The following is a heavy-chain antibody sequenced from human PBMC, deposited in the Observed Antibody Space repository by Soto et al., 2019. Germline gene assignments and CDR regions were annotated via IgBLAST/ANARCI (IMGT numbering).Heavy chain of an antibody. CDR3: ARVVPAAIRYTWFASRGADYYYYGMDV. V-gene: IGHV1-18*04. CDR1: GYTFTSYG. Sequence: ASVKVSCKASGYTFTSYGISWVRQAPGQGLEWMGWISAYNGNTNYAQKLQGRVTMTTDTSTSTAYMELRSLRSDDTAVYYCARVVPAAIRYTWFASRGADYYYYGMDVWGQGTTVTV. D-gene: IGHD2-2*02. J-gene: IGHJ6*02. CDR2: ISAYNGNT.